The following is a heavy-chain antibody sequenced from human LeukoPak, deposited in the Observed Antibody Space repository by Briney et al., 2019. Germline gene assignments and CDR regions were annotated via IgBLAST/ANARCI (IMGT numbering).Heavy chain of an antibody. Sequence: ASVKVSCKASGYTFTGYYMHWVRQAPGQGLEWMGRINPNSGGTNYAQKFQGRVTMTRDTSISTAYMELSRLRSDDTAVYYCARWYNPTGGFDYWGQGTLVTVSS. CDR1: GYTFTGYY. CDR3: ARWYNPTGGFDY. D-gene: IGHD1-14*01. CDR2: INPNSGGT. J-gene: IGHJ4*02. V-gene: IGHV1-2*06.